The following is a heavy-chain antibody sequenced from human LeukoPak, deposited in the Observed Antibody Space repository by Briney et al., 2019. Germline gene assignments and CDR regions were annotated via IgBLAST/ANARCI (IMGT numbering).Heavy chain of an antibody. Sequence: ASVTVSCKASGGTFSSYTISWVRQAPGQGLEWMGRIIPILGIANYAQKFQGRVTITADKSTSTAYMELSSLRSEDTAVYYCASSRWLQDESSSNFDYWGQGTLVTVSS. CDR2: IIPILGIA. D-gene: IGHD5-24*01. V-gene: IGHV1-69*02. J-gene: IGHJ4*02. CDR1: GGTFSSYT. CDR3: ASSRWLQDESSSNFDY.